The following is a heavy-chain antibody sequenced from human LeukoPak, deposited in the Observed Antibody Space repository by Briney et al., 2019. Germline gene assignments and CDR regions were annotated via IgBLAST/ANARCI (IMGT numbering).Heavy chain of an antibody. J-gene: IGHJ4*02. CDR3: AREYRGWYFDH. CDR1: GFTFSNYA. D-gene: IGHD1-1*01. Sequence: GGSLRLSCTASGFTFSNYAMSWVRQAPGKGLEWVSSTGGTGGDTYYADSVKGRFTISRDNSKNTLNLQMNSLRVEDTAVYYCAREYRGWYFDHWGQGTLVTVSS. V-gene: IGHV3-23*01. CDR2: TGGTGGDT.